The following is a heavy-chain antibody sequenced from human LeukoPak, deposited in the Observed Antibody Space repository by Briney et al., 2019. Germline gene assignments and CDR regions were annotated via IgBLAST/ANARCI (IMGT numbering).Heavy chain of an antibody. Sequence: PGGSLRLSCAASGFTFSSYAMHWVRQAPGKGLEWVAVISYDGSNKYYADSVKGRFTISRDNSKNTLYLQMNGLRAEDTAVYYCARVSYDFWSGYLDYFDYWGQGTLVTVSS. CDR3: ARVSYDFWSGYLDYFDY. CDR2: ISYDGSNK. D-gene: IGHD3-3*01. J-gene: IGHJ4*02. CDR1: GFTFSSYA. V-gene: IGHV3-30*04.